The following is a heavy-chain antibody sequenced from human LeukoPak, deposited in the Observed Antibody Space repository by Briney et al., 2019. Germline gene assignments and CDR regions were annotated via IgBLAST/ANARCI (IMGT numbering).Heavy chain of an antibody. Sequence: GGSLRLSCAASGFIFSDYYMSWMRQAPGKGLEWVSYISSGSTNIFYADSVKGRFTMSRDNSKNSLFLQMNSLRAEDTAVYYCAREADIVVVPAAIHDYDAFDIWGQGTMVTVSS. CDR1: GFIFSDYY. CDR2: ISSGSTNI. V-gene: IGHV3-11*04. J-gene: IGHJ3*02. CDR3: AREADIVVVPAAIHDYDAFDI. D-gene: IGHD2-2*02.